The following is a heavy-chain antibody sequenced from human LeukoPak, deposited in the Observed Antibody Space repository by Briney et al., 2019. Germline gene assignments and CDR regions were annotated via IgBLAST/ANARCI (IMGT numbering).Heavy chain of an antibody. D-gene: IGHD3-3*01. CDR2: INWNGGST. V-gene: IGHV3-20*04. J-gene: IGHJ4*02. CDR3: ARDGWGRYDFWSGYLY. Sequence: GGSLRLSCAASGFTFDDYGMSWVRQAPGKGLEWVSGINWNGGSTGYADSVKGRFTISRDNAKNSLCLQMNSLRAEDTALYYCARDGWGRYDFWSGYLYWGQGTLVTVSS. CDR1: GFTFDDYG.